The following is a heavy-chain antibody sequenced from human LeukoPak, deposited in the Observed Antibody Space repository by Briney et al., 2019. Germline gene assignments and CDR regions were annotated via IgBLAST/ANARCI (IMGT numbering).Heavy chain of an antibody. CDR3: ARVGLRAAFFDY. V-gene: IGHV4-4*07. CDR1: GGSISSYY. D-gene: IGHD2-15*01. J-gene: IGHJ4*02. CDR2: IYTSGNT. Sequence: SETLSLTCTVSGGSISSYYWTWIRQPAGKGLEWIGRIYTSGNTGYNPSLKGRVTMSVDTSKNQFSLNLSSVTAADTAVYYCARVGLRAAFFDYWGQGTLVTVSS.